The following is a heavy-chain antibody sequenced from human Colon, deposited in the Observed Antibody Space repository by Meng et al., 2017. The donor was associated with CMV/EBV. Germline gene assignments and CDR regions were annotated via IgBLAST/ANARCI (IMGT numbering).Heavy chain of an antibody. Sequence: QIPLKESGPPRVTPTQTLTLTCTFSGFSLSTNGVTVGWIRQPPGKALEWLALIYWDDDKRYSPSLKSRLTITKDTSKNQVVLTMINMDPVDTATYYCAHRSLRDSSSSLHFDSWGQGTLVTVSS. CDR1: GFSLSTNGVT. J-gene: IGHJ4*02. V-gene: IGHV2-5*02. D-gene: IGHD6-6*01. CDR3: AHRSLRDSSSSLHFDS. CDR2: IYWDDDK.